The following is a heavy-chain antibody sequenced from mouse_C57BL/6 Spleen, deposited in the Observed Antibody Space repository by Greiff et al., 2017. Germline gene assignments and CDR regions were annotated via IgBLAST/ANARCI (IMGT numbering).Heavy chain of an antibody. CDR1: GFNIKDYY. Sequence: EVQLQQSGAELVRPGASVKLSCTASGFNIKDYYMHWVKQRPEQGLEWIGRIDPEDGDTEYAPKFQGKATMTADTSSNTAYLQLSSLTSEDTAVYYCSYYYGSESLDYFDYWGQGTTLTVSS. J-gene: IGHJ2*01. CDR3: SYYYGSESLDYFDY. CDR2: IDPEDGDT. V-gene: IGHV14-1*01. D-gene: IGHD1-1*01.